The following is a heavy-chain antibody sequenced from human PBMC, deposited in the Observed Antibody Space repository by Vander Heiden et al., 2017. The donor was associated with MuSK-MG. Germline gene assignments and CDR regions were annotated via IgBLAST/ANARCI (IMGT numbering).Heavy chain of an antibody. CDR3: ASHRNSFLDN. V-gene: IGHV4-61*02. CDR2: VYASGST. D-gene: IGHD1-26*01. CDR1: GGAISSRSYY. J-gene: IGHJ4*02. Sequence: GWAAVQVKPSQTLSLTCTVSGGAISSRSYYWSWIRQPAGKGLEWIGRVYASGSTNYNPSLKSRVTISIDTSKNQFSLTLTSVTAADTAVYYCASHRNSFLDNWGQGTLVTVSS.